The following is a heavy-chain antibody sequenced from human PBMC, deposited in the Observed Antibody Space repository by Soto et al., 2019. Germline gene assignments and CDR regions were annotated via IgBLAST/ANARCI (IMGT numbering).Heavy chain of an antibody. CDR2: ISSSSSYI. CDR3: ARDLRLGTAMAPLDY. D-gene: IGHD5-18*01. Sequence: EVQLVESGGGLVKPGGSLRLSCAASGFTFSSYSMNWVRQAPGKGLEWVSSISSSSSYIYYADSVKGRFTISRDNAKNSLYLQMNSLRAEDTAVYYCARDLRLGTAMAPLDYWGQGTLVTVSS. CDR1: GFTFSSYS. V-gene: IGHV3-21*01. J-gene: IGHJ4*02.